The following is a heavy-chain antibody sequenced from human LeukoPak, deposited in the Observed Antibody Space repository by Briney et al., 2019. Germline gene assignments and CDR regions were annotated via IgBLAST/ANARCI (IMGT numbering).Heavy chain of an antibody. CDR2: ISYDGSNK. CDR3: ARDSYGSDY. D-gene: IGHD3-16*01. CDR1: GFTFSSYE. Sequence: PGGSLRLSCAASGFTFSSYEMNWVRQAPGKGLEWVAVISYDGSNKYYADSVKGRFTISRDNSKNTLYLQMNSLRAEDTALYYCARDSYGSDYWGQGTLVTVSS. J-gene: IGHJ4*02. V-gene: IGHV3-30*03.